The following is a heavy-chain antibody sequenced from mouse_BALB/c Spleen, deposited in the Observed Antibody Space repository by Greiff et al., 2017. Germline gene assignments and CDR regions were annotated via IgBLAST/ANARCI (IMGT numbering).Heavy chain of an antibody. D-gene: IGHD1-1*01. Sequence: VQLQQPGAELVKPGAPVKLSCKASGYTFTSYWMNWVKQRPGRGLEWIGRIDPSDSETHYNQKFKDKATLTVDKSSSTAYIQLSSLTSEDSAVYYCARNHYYGSSYDYAMDYWGQGTSVTVSS. V-gene: IGHV1-69*02. CDR3: ARNHYYGSSYDYAMDY. CDR2: IDPSDSET. J-gene: IGHJ4*01. CDR1: GYTFTSYW.